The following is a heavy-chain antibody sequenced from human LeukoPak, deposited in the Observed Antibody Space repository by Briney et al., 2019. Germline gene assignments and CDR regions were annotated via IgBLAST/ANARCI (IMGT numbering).Heavy chain of an antibody. CDR3: ARGHLRTGTREFDY. CDR2: INHSGST. J-gene: IGHJ4*02. V-gene: IGHV4-34*01. Sequence: SETLSLTCAVYGGSFNDYFWSWIRQPPGKGLERIGEINHSGSTKYTASLKSRVAISVDTSKNQFSLKLNSVTAADTAVYFCARGHLRTGTREFDYWGQGTLVTASS. D-gene: IGHD1-7*01. CDR1: GGSFNDYF.